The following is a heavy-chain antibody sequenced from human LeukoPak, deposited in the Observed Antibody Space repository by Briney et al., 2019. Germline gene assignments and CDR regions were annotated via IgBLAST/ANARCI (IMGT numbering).Heavy chain of an antibody. D-gene: IGHD6-13*01. Sequence: PGGSLRLSCAASGFTVSSNYMSWVGQAPGKGLEWDSVIYSGGSTYYADSVKGRFTISRDNSKNTLYLQMNSLRAEDMAVYYCARLIAAAALYDYWGEGTLVTVSS. CDR1: GFTVSSNY. CDR3: ARLIAAAALYDY. CDR2: IYSGGST. V-gene: IGHV3-53*01. J-gene: IGHJ4*02.